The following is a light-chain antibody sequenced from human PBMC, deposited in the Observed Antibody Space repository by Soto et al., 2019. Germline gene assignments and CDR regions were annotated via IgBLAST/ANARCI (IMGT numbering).Light chain of an antibody. CDR3: QQYDNWPLT. V-gene: IGKV3D-15*01. J-gene: IGKJ4*01. CDR2: GAS. CDR1: QSVSSN. Sequence: EIVMTQSPATLSVSPGERATLSCRASQSVSSNLAWYQQKPGQAPRLLIYGASTGATGIPARFSGSGSGTAFTLTISSLQSEDFAVYYCQQYDNWPLTFGGGTKVEIK.